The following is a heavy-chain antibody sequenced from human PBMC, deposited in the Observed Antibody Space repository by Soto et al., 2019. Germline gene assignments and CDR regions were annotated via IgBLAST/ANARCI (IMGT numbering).Heavy chain of an antibody. CDR3: ASGHCYDLNCNYYCMDV. D-gene: IGHD3-16*01. CDR2: MYYSGST. Sequence: QVQLQESGPGLVKPSETLSLSCSVSGGSISGHYWNWVRHTQGKGLERIGYMYYSGSTNYHPSLNSRVTISLDTSNNHFSLRQASVTAADTAVYYRASGHCYDLNCNYYCMDVWGKGTTVTVSS. J-gene: IGHJ6*03. V-gene: IGHV4-59*08. CDR1: GGSISGHY.